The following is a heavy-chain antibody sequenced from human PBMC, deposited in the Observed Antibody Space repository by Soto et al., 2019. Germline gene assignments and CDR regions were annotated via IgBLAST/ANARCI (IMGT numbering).Heavy chain of an antibody. CDR2: IYYSGST. CDR1: GGSISSGGYY. D-gene: IGHD3-3*01. V-gene: IGHV4-31*03. Sequence: QVQLQESGPGLVKPSQTLSLTCTVSGGSISSGGYYWSWIRQHPGKGLEWMGYIYYSGSTYYNPSLKSRVTLSVDTSKNQFSLKLSSVTAADTAVYYGARDGAGSGSDYWGQGTLVTVSS. J-gene: IGHJ4*02. CDR3: ARDGAGSGSDY.